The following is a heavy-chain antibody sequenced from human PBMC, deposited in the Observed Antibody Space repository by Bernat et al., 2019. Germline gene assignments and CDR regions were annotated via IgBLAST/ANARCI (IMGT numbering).Heavy chain of an antibody. CDR2: IYYSGST. V-gene: IGHV4-39*01. J-gene: IGHJ4*02. CDR1: GGSISSSSYY. CDR3: ARQWRGPLFPYFDY. Sequence: QLQLQESGPGLVKPSETLSLTCTVSGGSISSSSYYWGWIRQPPGKGLEWIGSIYYSGSTYYNPSLKSRVTISVDTSKNQFSLKLSSVTAADTAVDYCARQWRGPLFPYFDYWGQGTLVTVSS. D-gene: IGHD3-10*01.